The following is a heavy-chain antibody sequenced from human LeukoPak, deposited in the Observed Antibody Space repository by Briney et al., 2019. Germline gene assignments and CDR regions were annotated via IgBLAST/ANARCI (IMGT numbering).Heavy chain of an antibody. CDR1: GFTFSSYA. D-gene: IGHD3-22*01. J-gene: IGHJ4*02. Sequence: GGSLRLSCAASGFTFSSYAMHWVRQAPGKGLEWVAIMSYDGSNKYYADSVKGRFTISRDNSKSTLYLQMNSLRPEDTAVYYCARSYYYDSSGYPYYFDYWGQGTLVTVSS. CDR2: MSYDGSNK. V-gene: IGHV3-30*04. CDR3: ARSYYYDSSGYPYYFDY.